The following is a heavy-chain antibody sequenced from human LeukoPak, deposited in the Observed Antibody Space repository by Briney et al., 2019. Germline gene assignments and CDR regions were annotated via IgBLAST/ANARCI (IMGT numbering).Heavy chain of an antibody. CDR3: AKGSGRGSSSALDY. Sequence: GGSLRLSCAASGFTFGYYDMSWVRQAPGKGLEWVSIISSSDDITYYADSVTGRFTISTDRARNTLYLQMNSLRAEDTALYYCAKGSGRGSSSALDYWGQGTLVTVSS. V-gene: IGHV3-23*01. CDR1: GFTFGYYD. CDR2: ISSSDDIT. D-gene: IGHD5-18*01. J-gene: IGHJ4*01.